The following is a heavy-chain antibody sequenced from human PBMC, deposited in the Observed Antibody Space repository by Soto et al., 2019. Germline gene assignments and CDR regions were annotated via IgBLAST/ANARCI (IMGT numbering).Heavy chain of an antibody. CDR1: GGSISSSSYY. CDR3: ARLRYSSSDVFDY. D-gene: IGHD6-13*01. V-gene: IGHV4-39*01. Sequence: QLQLQESGPGLVKPSETLSLTCTVSGGSISSSSYYWGWIRQPPGKGLEWIGSIYYSGSTYYNPSLKSRVTISVDTSKNQFSLKLSSVTAADTAVYYCARLRYSSSDVFDYWGQGTLVTVSS. CDR2: IYYSGST. J-gene: IGHJ4*02.